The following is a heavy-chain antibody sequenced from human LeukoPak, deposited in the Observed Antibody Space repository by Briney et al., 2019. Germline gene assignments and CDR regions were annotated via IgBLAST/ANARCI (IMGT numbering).Heavy chain of an antibody. V-gene: IGHV3-21*01. Sequence: GGSLRLSCAASGFTFSSYSMNWVRQAPGKGLEWVSSISSSSSYIYSADSVKGRFTISRDNAKNSLYLQMNSLRAEDTAVYYCARETGQWLVRTDFDYWGQGTLVTVSS. J-gene: IGHJ4*02. CDR3: ARETGQWLVRTDFDY. CDR2: ISSSSSYI. CDR1: GFTFSSYS. D-gene: IGHD6-19*01.